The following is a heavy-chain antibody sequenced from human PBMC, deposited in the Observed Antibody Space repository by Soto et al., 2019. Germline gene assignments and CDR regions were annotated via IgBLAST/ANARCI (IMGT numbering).Heavy chain of an antibody. D-gene: IGHD4-17*01. CDR3: ARGTRDYGGTYYFDY. CDR2: INHSGST. Sequence: SETLSLTCAVYGGSFSGYYWSWIRQPPGKGLEWIGEINHSGSTNYNPSLKSRVTISVDTSKNQFSLKLSSVTAADTAVYYCARGTRDYGGTYYFDYWGQGTLVTVSS. J-gene: IGHJ4*02. V-gene: IGHV4-34*01. CDR1: GGSFSGYY.